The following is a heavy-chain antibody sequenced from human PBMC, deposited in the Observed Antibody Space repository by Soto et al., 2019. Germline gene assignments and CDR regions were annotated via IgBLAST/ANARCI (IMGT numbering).Heavy chain of an antibody. D-gene: IGHD3-22*01. CDR1: GFTFSSYA. J-gene: IGHJ4*02. V-gene: IGHV3-23*01. CDR3: ARAPQRYYDSSGYYYGGY. Sequence: EVQLLESGGGLVQPGGSLRLSCAASGFTFSSYAMSWVRQAPGKGLEWVSAISGSGSTIYYADSVKGRFTISRDNAKNSLYLQMNSLRAEDTAVYYCARAPQRYYDSSGYYYGGYWGQGTLVTVSS. CDR2: ISGSGSTI.